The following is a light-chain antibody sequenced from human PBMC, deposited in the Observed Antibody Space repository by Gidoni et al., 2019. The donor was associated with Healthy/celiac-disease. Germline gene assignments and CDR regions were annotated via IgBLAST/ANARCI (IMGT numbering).Light chain of an antibody. CDR1: QSVSSN. CDR3: QQYNNWPLMYT. J-gene: IGKJ2*01. Sequence: DIVMTQSPATLSVSPGERATLSCRASQSVSSNLAWYQQKPGQAPRLLIYGASTRATGIPARFSGSGSGTEFTLTISSLQSEDFAVYYCQQYNNWPLMYTFXXXTKLEIK. CDR2: GAS. V-gene: IGKV3-15*01.